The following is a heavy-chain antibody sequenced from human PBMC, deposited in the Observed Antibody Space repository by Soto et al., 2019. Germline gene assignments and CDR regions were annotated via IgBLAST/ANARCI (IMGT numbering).Heavy chain of an antibody. Sequence: PGGSLRLSCAASGFTFSSYAMSWVRQAPGKGLEWVSAISGSGGSTYYADSVKGRFTISRDNSKNTLYLQMNSLRAEDTAVYYCAKDRHSSRYPGWFDPWGQGTLVTVSS. CDR1: GFTFSSYA. CDR2: ISGSGGST. J-gene: IGHJ5*02. CDR3: AKDRHSSRYPGWFDP. D-gene: IGHD6-13*01. V-gene: IGHV3-23*01.